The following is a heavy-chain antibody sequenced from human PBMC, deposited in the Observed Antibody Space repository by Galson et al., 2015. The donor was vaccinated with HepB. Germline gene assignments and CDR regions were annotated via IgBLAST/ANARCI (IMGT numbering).Heavy chain of an antibody. CDR3: AKYRGATVVTYYFDY. CDR1: GFTFSGYA. J-gene: IGHJ4*02. CDR2: LSDSGGST. V-gene: IGHV3-23*01. Sequence: LRLSCAASGFTFSGYAMSWVRQAPGKGLEWVSALSDSGGSTYYADSVKGRFTISRDNSKNTLYLQMNSLRAEDTAVYYRAKYRGATVVTYYFDYWGQGALVTVSS. D-gene: IGHD4-23*01.